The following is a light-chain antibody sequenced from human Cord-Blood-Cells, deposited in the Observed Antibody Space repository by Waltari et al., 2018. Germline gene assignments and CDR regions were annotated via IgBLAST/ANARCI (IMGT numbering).Light chain of an antibody. J-gene: IGKJ3*01. V-gene: IGKV4-1*01. CDR1: QSVLYSSNNKNY. CDR3: QQYYSTPFT. Sequence: DIVMTQSPDSLAVSLGWRATITCQSSQSVLYSSNNKNYLAWYQQKPGQPPKLLIYWASTRESGVPDRFSGSGSGTDFTLTISSLQAEDVAVYYCQQYYSTPFTFGPGTKVDIK. CDR2: WAS.